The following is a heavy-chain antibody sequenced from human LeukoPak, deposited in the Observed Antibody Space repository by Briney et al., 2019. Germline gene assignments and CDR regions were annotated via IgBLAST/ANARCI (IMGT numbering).Heavy chain of an antibody. D-gene: IGHD3-22*01. Sequence: SETLSLTCAVYGGSFSGYYWSWIRQPPGKGLEWIGEINHSGSTNYNPSLKSRVTISVDTSKNQFSLKLSSVTAADTAVYYCARGMGYYDSSGYPYRGQGTLVTVSS. CDR3: ARGMGYYDSSGYPY. J-gene: IGHJ4*02. CDR1: GGSFSGYY. CDR2: INHSGST. V-gene: IGHV4-34*01.